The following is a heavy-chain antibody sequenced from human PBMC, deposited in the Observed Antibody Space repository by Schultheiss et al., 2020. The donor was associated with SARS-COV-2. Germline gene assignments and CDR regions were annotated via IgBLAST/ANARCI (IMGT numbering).Heavy chain of an antibody. J-gene: IGHJ4*02. D-gene: IGHD3-10*01. CDR2: ISSDGGNN. CDR3: ARGVGSVGLYYFDY. V-gene: IGHV3-30-3*01. Sequence: GGSLRLSCAASGFTFSHYAMHWVRQAPGKGLEWVALISSDGGNNYYAGSVKGRFTISRDNSKNTLYLQMDSLRPEDTAVYYCARGVGSVGLYYFDYWGQGSLVTVSS. CDR1: GFTFSHYA.